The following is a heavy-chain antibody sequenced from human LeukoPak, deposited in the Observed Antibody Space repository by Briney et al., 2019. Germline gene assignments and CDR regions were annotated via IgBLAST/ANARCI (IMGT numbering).Heavy chain of an antibody. V-gene: IGHV1-2*02. Sequence: GASVKVSCKASGYTFTGYYMHWVRQAPGQGLEWMGWINPNSGGTNYAQKFQGRVTMTRDTSISTAYMELSRLRSDDTAVYYCAREGPQDKAMVTPDFDYWGQGTLVTVSS. J-gene: IGHJ4*02. CDR1: GYTFTGYY. CDR2: INPNSGGT. CDR3: AREGPQDKAMVTPDFDY. D-gene: IGHD5-18*01.